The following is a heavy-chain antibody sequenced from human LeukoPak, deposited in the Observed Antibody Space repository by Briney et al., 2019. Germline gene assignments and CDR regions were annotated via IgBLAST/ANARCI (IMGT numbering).Heavy chain of an antibody. V-gene: IGHV4-4*07. J-gene: IGHJ3*02. CDR2: ISTSGST. Sequence: SETLSLTCTVSGGSISSYYWSWIRQPAGKGLEWIGRISTSGSTNYNPSLKSRVTMSVDTSKNQFSLKLSSVTAADTAVYYCARGYYDSSGYYRDAFDIWGQGTMVTVSS. CDR3: ARGYYDSSGYYRDAFDI. D-gene: IGHD3-22*01. CDR1: GGSISSYY.